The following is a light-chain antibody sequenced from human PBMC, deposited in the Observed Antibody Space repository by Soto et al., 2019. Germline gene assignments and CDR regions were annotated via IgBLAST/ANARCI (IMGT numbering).Light chain of an antibody. CDR2: KAS. Sequence: DIQMTQSPSTLSGSVGDRVTITCRASQTISSWLAWYQQKPGKAPKLLIYKASTLKSGVPSRFSGSGSGTEFTLTISSLQPDAFATYYCQNYNSYSEAVGQGTMVVLK. J-gene: IGKJ1*01. CDR3: QNYNSYSEA. CDR1: QTISSW. V-gene: IGKV1-5*03.